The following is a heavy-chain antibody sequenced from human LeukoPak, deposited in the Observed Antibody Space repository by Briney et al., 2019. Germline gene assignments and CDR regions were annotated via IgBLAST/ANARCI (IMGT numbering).Heavy chain of an antibody. Sequence: ASVNVSCKASGYTFTSYGISWVRQAPGQGLEWMGWISAYNGNTNYAQKLQGRVTMTTDTSTSTAYMELRSLRSDDTAVYYCARLGGLRSVDSSSCYYDAFDIWGQGTMVTVSS. CDR1: GYTFTSYG. D-gene: IGHD6-13*01. CDR2: ISAYNGNT. J-gene: IGHJ3*02. CDR3: ARLGGLRSVDSSSCYYDAFDI. V-gene: IGHV1-18*01.